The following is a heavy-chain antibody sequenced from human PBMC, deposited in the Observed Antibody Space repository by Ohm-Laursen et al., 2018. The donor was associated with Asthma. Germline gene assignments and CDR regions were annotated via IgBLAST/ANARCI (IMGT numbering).Heavy chain of an antibody. J-gene: IGHJ3*01. Sequence: TLSLTCTVSGGSITRGTYYWSWIRQHPGKGLEWIGYIYYSGSTYYNPSLKSRVTISMAKSKNEISLTLNSVTAADTAVYYCARDWGATTINDAFDVWGQGTTVIVSS. CDR2: IYYSGST. V-gene: IGHV4-31*03. CDR1: GGSITRGTYY. CDR3: ARDWGATTINDAFDV. D-gene: IGHD1-26*01.